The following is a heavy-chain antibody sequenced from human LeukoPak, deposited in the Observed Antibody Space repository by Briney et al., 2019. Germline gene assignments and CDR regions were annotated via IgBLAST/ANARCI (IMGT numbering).Heavy chain of an antibody. J-gene: IGHJ4*02. V-gene: IGHV3-23*01. CDR2: ISGSGGST. CDR3: AKGQWLRLVGYFDY. D-gene: IGHD5-12*01. CDR1: GFTFSSYA. Sequence: GESLRLSCAASGFTFSSYAMSWVRQAPGKGLEWVSAISGSGGSTYYADSVKGRFTISRDNSKNTLYLQMNSLRAEDTAVYYCAKGQWLRLVGYFDYWGQGTLVTVSS.